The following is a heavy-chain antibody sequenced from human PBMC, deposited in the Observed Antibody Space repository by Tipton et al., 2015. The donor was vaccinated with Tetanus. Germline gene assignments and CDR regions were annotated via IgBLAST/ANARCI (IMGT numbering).Heavy chain of an antibody. Sequence: QVQLVQSGPEVKKPGSSVKVSCKASGGTFSSYAISWVRQAPGQGLEWMGRIIPILGIANYAQKFQGRVTITADKSTSTAYMELSSLRSEDTAVYYCARDLMGIAAAGTYYWGQGTLVTVSS. V-gene: IGHV1-69*09. J-gene: IGHJ4*02. CDR1: GGTFSSYA. CDR3: ARDLMGIAAAGTYY. CDR2: IIPILGIA. D-gene: IGHD6-13*01.